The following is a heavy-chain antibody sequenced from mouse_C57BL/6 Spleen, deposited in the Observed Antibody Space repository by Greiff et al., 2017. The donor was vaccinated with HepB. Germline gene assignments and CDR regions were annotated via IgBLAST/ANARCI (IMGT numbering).Heavy chain of an antibody. Sequence: VQLKESGAELAKPGASVKLSCKASGYTFTSYWMHWVKQRPGQGLEWIGYINPSSGYTKYNQKFKDKATLTADKSSSTAYMQLSSLTYEDSAVYYCASHFYYDYDGDAMDYWGQGTSVTVSS. CDR3: ASHFYYDYDGDAMDY. CDR1: GYTFTSYW. V-gene: IGHV1-7*01. J-gene: IGHJ4*01. CDR2: INPSSGYT. D-gene: IGHD2-4*01.